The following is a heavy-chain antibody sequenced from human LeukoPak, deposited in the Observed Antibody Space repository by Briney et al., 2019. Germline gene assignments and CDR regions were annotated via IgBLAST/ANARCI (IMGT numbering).Heavy chain of an antibody. Sequence: SVKVSCKASGGTFSSYAISWVRQAPGQGLEWMGGIIPIFGTANYAQKFQGRVTITADESTSTAYMELSSLRSEDTAVYYCARAPPHYDFWSGFYYYYYMDVWGKGTTVTVSS. CDR2: IIPIFGTA. J-gene: IGHJ6*03. V-gene: IGHV1-69*01. CDR3: ARAPPHYDFWSGFYYYYYMDV. D-gene: IGHD3-3*01. CDR1: GGTFSSYA.